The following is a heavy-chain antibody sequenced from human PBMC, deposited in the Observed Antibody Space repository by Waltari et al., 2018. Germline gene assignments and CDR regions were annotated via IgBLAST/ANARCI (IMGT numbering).Heavy chain of an antibody. CDR2: IKQDGSEK. Sequence: EVQLVESGGGLVQPGGSLRLSCAASGFTFSSYWMSWVRQAPGKGLEWVANIKQDGSEKYYVDFVKGRFTISRDNAKNSLYLQMNSLRAEDTAVYYRARRGRYSSSWYRGWWFDPWGQGTLVTVSS. CDR1: GFTFSSYW. V-gene: IGHV3-7*01. J-gene: IGHJ5*02. D-gene: IGHD6-13*01. CDR3: ARRGRYSSSWYRGWWFDP.